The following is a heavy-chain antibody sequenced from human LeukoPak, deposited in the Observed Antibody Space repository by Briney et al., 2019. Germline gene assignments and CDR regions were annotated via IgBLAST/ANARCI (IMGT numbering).Heavy chain of an antibody. CDR2: IGSGSGAI. V-gene: IGHV3-48*01. CDR1: GFTFSSYS. Sequence: PGGSLRLSCAASGFTFSSYSMNWVRQSPVKGLEWISYIGSGSGAILYAPSVRGRFTVPRDNDKNLLFLQMHSLRVEDTAVYYCARDPRYFDYWGHGTLVTVSS. J-gene: IGHJ4*01. CDR3: ARDPRYFDY.